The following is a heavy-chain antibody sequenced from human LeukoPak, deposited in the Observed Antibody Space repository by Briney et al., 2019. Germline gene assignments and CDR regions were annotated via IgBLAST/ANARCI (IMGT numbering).Heavy chain of an antibody. CDR2: IRYDGSNK. J-gene: IGHJ1*01. Sequence: PGGSLRLSFAASGFTFSSYGMHWVRQAPGKGLEWVAFIRYDGSNKYYSDSVKGRFTISRDNSKNTLYLQMNSLRAEDTAVYYCAKETPTTVTSPFQHWGQGTLVTVSS. CDR1: GFTFSSYG. D-gene: IGHD4-17*01. CDR3: AKETPTTVTSPFQH. V-gene: IGHV3-30*02.